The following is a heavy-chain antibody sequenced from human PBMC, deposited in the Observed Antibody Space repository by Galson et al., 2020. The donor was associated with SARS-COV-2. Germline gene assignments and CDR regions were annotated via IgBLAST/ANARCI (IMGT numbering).Heavy chain of an antibody. Sequence: GSLRLSCKASGFNFDDYAMSWVRQAPGKGLEWVGFIRSKAYGGTTEYAASVKGRFTISRDDSKSIAYLQMNSLKTEDTAVYYCAKLWFGEFASFDYWGQGALVTVSS. CDR1: GFNFDDYA. CDR3: AKLWFGEFASFDY. V-gene: IGHV3-49*04. D-gene: IGHD3-10*01. CDR2: IRSKAYGGTT. J-gene: IGHJ4*02.